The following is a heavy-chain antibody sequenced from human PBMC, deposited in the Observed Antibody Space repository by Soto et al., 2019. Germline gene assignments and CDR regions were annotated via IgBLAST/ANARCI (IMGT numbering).Heavy chain of an antibody. V-gene: IGHV1-3*01. J-gene: IGHJ5*02. CDR3: AAIRSTTVTTRERKFDP. Sequence: ASVKVSCKASGYTFTSYAMHWVRQAPGQRLEWMGWINAGNGNTNYAQKFQERVTITRDMSTSTAYMELSSLRSEDTAVYYCAAIRSTTVTTRERKFDPWGQGTLVTVSS. CDR1: GYTFTSYA. CDR2: INAGNGNT. D-gene: IGHD4-17*01.